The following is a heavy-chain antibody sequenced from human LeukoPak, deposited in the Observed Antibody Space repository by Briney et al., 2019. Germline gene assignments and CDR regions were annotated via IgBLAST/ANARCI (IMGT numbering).Heavy chain of an antibody. V-gene: IGHV5-51*01. Sequence: GESLKISCKGSGYSFTSYWIGWVRQMPGKGLEWMAIIYPDDSNTRYSPSFQGQVTISADKSISTAYLQWSSLKVSDTAMYYCARAPLGTFNFDYWGQGTLVTVSS. J-gene: IGHJ4*02. CDR3: ARAPLGTFNFDY. CDR2: IYPDDSNT. CDR1: GYSFTSYW. D-gene: IGHD1-7*01.